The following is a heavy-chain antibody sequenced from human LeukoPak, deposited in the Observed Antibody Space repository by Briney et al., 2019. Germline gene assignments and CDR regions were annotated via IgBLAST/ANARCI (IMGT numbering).Heavy chain of an antibody. Sequence: GESLKISCRGSGYKFTNYWIAWVRQMPGKGLEWMGIVYPADSDTRYGPSFQGQVTMSADKSISTAYLQWNSLKASDTAMYYCARQDIAARPPDAYWGQGTLVTVSS. V-gene: IGHV5-51*01. CDR1: GYKFTNYW. J-gene: IGHJ4*02. CDR3: ARQDIAARPPDAY. D-gene: IGHD6-6*01. CDR2: VYPADSDT.